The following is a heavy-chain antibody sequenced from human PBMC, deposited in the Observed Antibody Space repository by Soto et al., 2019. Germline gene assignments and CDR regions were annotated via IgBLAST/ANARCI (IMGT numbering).Heavy chain of an antibody. CDR1: GDSVSSNSGA. V-gene: IGHV6-1*01. CDR2: TYYRSKWYN. CDR3: ARAMVRGVSAFVV. Sequence: SQTLSLTCAISGDSVSSNSGAWNWIRQSPSRGLEWLGRTYYRSKWYNDYAVSVKSRITINPDTSKNQFSLQLNSVTPEDTALYYCARAMVRGVSAFVVWGQGTMVTVSS. J-gene: IGHJ3*01. D-gene: IGHD3-10*01.